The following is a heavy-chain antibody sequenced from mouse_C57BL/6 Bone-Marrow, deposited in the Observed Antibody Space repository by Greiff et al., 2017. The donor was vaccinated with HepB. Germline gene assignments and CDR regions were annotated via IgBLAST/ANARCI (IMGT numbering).Heavy chain of an antibody. CDR1: GYAFSSSW. D-gene: IGHD2-3*01. J-gene: IGHJ3*01. CDR3: ARCVYDGYCVSFAY. V-gene: IGHV1-82*01. CDR2: IYPGDGDT. Sequence: QVQLQQSGPELVKPGASVKISCKASGYAFSSSWMNWVKQRPGKGLEWIGRIYPGDGDTNYNGKFKGKATLTADKSSSTAYMQLSSLTSEDSAVYFCARCVYDGYCVSFAYWGQGTLVTVSA.